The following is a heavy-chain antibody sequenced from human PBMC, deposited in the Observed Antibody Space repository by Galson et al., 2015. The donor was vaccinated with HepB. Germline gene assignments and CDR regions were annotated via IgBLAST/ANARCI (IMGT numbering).Heavy chain of an antibody. J-gene: IGHJ4*02. Sequence: SLRLSCAASGFTFSNFALHWVRQAPGKGLEWMAVISYDGSNKYYADSVKGRFTISRDNSKNTLYLQMDSLRPEDTAVYYCARPDRYNWNQYYFDYWGQGTLVTVSS. CDR1: GFTFSNFA. CDR2: ISYDGSNK. CDR3: ARPDRYNWNQYYFDY. V-gene: IGHV3-30-3*01. D-gene: IGHD1-20*01.